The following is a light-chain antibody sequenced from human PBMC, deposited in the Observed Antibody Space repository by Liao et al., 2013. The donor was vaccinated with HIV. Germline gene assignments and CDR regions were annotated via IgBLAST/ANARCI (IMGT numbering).Light chain of an antibody. CDR3: QVWDSPSDHRV. CDR2: YDS. J-gene: IGLJ3*02. CDR1: NLGDKS. Sequence: SSVLTQPASVSVAPGKTASISCGGDNLGDKSVYWYQQKPGQAPLLVIYYDSERPSGIPERFSGSNSGNTATLTISRVEAGDEADYYCQVWDSPSDHRVFGGGTKLTVV. V-gene: IGLV3-21*04.